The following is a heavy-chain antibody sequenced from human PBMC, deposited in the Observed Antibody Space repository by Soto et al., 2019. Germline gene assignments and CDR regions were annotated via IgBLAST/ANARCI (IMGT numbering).Heavy chain of an antibody. CDR3: AKRGVGASLAFDY. Sequence: EVQLLESGGGLVQPGGSLRLSCAASGFTFSSYTMSWVRQAPGKGLEWVSAISGSGGSTYYADSVKGRFTISRNNSKNTLYLQMNSLRAEDTAVYYCAKRGVGASLAFDYWGQGTLVTVSS. J-gene: IGHJ4*02. D-gene: IGHD1-26*01. CDR2: ISGSGGST. CDR1: GFTFSSYT. V-gene: IGHV3-23*01.